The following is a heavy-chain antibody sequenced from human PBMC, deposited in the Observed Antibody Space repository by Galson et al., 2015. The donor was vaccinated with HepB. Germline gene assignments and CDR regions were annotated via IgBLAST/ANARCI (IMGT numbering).Heavy chain of an antibody. CDR2: ISGSGGST. CDR3: AKDQAWFGELLSPSFDY. V-gene: IGHV3-23*01. CDR1: GFTFSSYA. Sequence: SLRLSCAASGFTFSSYAMSWVRQAPGKGLEWVSAISGSGGSTYYADSVKGRFTISRDNSKNTLYLQMNSLRAEDTAVYYCAKDQAWFGELLSPSFDYWGQGTLVTVSS. J-gene: IGHJ4*02. D-gene: IGHD3-10*01.